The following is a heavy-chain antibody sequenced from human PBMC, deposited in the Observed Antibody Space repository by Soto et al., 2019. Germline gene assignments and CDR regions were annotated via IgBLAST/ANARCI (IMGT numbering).Heavy chain of an antibody. CDR3: ATKIVAATSDY. D-gene: IGHD2-15*01. CDR2: ISYDGSNK. V-gene: IGHV3-30*03. Sequence: GGSLRLSCAASGFTFSSYDMHWVRQAPGKGLEWVAVISYDGSNKYYADSVKGRFTISRDNSKDTLYLQMNSLRTEDTAVYYCATKIVAATSDYWGQGTLVTVSS. CDR1: GFTFSSYD. J-gene: IGHJ4*02.